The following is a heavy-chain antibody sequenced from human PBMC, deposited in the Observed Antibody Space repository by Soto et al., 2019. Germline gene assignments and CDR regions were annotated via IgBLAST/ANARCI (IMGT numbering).Heavy chain of an antibody. D-gene: IGHD3-22*01. CDR2: IIPIFGTA. CDR3: ARTPQSYYYDSSGYWT. J-gene: IGHJ5*02. V-gene: IGHV1-69*01. CDR1: GGTFSSYA. Sequence: QVQLVQSGAEVKKPGSSVKVSCKASGGTFSSYAISWVRQAPGQGLEWIGGIIPIFGTANYAQKFQGRVTITADESASTAYMELSSLRSEDTAVYYCARTPQSYYYDSSGYWTWGQGTLVTVSS.